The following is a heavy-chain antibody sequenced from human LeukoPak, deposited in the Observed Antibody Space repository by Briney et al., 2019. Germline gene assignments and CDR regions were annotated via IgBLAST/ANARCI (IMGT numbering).Heavy chain of an antibody. CDR3: ARDRALVRELWSASAFDY. D-gene: IGHD5-18*01. Sequence: SVKVSCKASGGTFITYAISWGRQAPGQGLEWMGRIIPMLNITNYAQKFQGRVTITADKSTNTAYMELSNLRSEDTAVYFCARDRALVRELWSASAFDYWGQGTLVTVSS. V-gene: IGHV1-69*04. CDR2: IIPMLNIT. J-gene: IGHJ4*02. CDR1: GGTFITYA.